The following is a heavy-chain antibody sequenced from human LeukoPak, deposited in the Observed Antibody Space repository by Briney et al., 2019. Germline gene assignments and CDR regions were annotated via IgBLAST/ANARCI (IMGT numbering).Heavy chain of an antibody. CDR1: GFTVSSNY. J-gene: IGHJ4*02. CDR3: ARAKPKNMVRGLIMRRESRYYFDY. D-gene: IGHD3-10*01. CDR2: IYSGGST. Sequence: GGSLRLSCAAPGFTVSSNYMSWVRQAPGKGLEWVSVIYSGGSTYYADSVKGRFTISRDNSKSTLYIQMNSLRAEDTAVYYCARAKPKNMVRGLIMRRESRYYFDYWGQGTLVTVSS. V-gene: IGHV3-53*01.